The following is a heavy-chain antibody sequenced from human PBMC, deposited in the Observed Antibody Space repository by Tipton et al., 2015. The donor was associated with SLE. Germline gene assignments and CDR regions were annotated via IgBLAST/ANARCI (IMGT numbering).Heavy chain of an antibody. CDR1: GFTFSSYG. Sequence: LSLTCAASGFTFSSYGMHWVRQAPGKGLEWVSYISSSSSTIYYADSVKGRFTISRDNGKNSLYLQMNSLRAEDTAVYYCAREGLYCGGDCFYDAFDIWGQGTMVTVSS. CDR3: AREGLYCGGDCFYDAFDI. D-gene: IGHD2-21*01. J-gene: IGHJ3*02. CDR2: ISSSSSTI. V-gene: IGHV3-48*01.